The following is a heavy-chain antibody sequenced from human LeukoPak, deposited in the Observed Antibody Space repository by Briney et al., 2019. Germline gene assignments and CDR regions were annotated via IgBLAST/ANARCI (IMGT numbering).Heavy chain of an antibody. CDR3: AREDGVGAKDY. Sequence: ASVKVSCKASGYTFTSYYMHWVRQAPGQGLEWMGWINPNSGGTNYAQKFQGWVTMTRDTSISTAYMELSRLRSDDTAVYYCAREDGVGAKDYWGQGTLVTVSS. D-gene: IGHD1-26*01. V-gene: IGHV1-2*04. CDR1: GYTFTSYY. CDR2: INPNSGGT. J-gene: IGHJ4*02.